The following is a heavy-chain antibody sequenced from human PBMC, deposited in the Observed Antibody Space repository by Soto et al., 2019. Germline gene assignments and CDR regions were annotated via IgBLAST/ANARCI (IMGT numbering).Heavy chain of an antibody. V-gene: IGHV4-39*01. Sequence: QLQLQESGPGLVKPSETLSLTCTVSGGSISSSSYYWGWIRQPPGKGLEWIGSIYYSGSTYYNPSLKSLVTISVETSKTSCSLERSSVTAADTAMYYCASPSSTPQSGYDWYYFDYWGQGTLVTVS. D-gene: IGHD5-12*01. CDR3: ASPSSTPQSGYDWYYFDY. CDR2: IYYSGST. J-gene: IGHJ4*02. CDR1: GGSISSSSYY.